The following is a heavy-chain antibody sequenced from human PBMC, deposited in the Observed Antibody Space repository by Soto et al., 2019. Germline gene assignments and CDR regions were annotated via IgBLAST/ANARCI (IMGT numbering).Heavy chain of an antibody. CDR3: ARGGYCDATTCYRLNAFDV. J-gene: IGHJ3*01. CDR2: ISPDGSTI. Sequence: QTGGSLRLSCAVSGFTFSNYEMNWVRQAPEKGLEWVSFISPDGSTIYADSVKGRFTISRDNAKNSLYLQMNSLRAEDTAVYYCARGGYCDATTCYRLNAFDVWGRGTVVTVSS. D-gene: IGHD2-2*01. V-gene: IGHV3-48*03. CDR1: GFTFSNYE.